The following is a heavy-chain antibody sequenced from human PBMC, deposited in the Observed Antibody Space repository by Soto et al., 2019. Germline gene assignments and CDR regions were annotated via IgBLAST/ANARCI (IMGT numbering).Heavy chain of an antibody. V-gene: IGHV4-30-2*01. Sequence: QLQLQESGSGLVKPSQTLSLTCAVSGGSISSGGYSWSWIRQPPGKGLGRIGYIYNSGSTYSNPSLNSRVTIYVDRSKNQLSLKLSSETAADTAVYYCARGMTTVTTLDYWGQGTLVTVSS. CDR3: ARGMTTVTTLDY. J-gene: IGHJ4*02. CDR1: GGSISSGGYS. D-gene: IGHD4-4*01. CDR2: IYNSGST.